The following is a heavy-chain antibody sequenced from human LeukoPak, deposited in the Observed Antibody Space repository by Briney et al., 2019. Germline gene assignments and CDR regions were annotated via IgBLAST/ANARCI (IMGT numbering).Heavy chain of an antibody. CDR1: GDSVSSNSAA. V-gene: IGHV6-1*01. J-gene: IGHJ5*02. CDR3: AGCYHGACDWFAP. D-gene: IGHD2-2*01. Sequence: SQTLSLTCYISGDSVSSNSAAWNWIRQSPSRGLEWLGRTYYRSKWFSDYAEFVKSRVTINPDTSRNQISRQLNSVTPGDTAVYYCAGCYHGACDWFAPWGQGTLVTVSS. CDR2: TYYRSKWFS.